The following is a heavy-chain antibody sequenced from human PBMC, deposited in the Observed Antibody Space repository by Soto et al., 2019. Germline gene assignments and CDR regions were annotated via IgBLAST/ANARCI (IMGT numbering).Heavy chain of an antibody. D-gene: IGHD2-21*01. V-gene: IGHV3-7*04. CDR2: IKQDGSEE. CDR3: VRGVRFQTKVYYFDS. J-gene: IGHJ4*02. Sequence: TGGSLRLSCAAAGFTFSSNWMSWVRQAPGKGLEWVANIKQDGSEEYYVDSVKGRFIISRDNAKNSVYLQMNSLRAEDTAVYYCVRGVRFQTKVYYFDSWGQGTLVTVSS. CDR1: GFTFSSNW.